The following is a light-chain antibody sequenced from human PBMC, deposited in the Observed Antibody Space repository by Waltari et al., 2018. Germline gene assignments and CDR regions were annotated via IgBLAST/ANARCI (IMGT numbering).Light chain of an antibody. V-gene: IGKV3-20*01. J-gene: IGKJ1*01. Sequence: ENVLTQSPGPLSLSPGESATLTCRASQSVGSNYLAWYQQRPGQAPRLLNYGASSRATGIPDRFSCSGSVTDFTLSISRLEPEDFAVYYCQHYVRTWAFDQGTKVEIK. CDR2: GAS. CDR1: QSVGSNY. CDR3: QHYVRTWA.